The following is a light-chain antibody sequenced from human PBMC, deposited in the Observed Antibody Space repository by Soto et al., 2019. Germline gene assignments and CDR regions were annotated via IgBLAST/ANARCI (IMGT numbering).Light chain of an antibody. V-gene: IGKV1-39*01. CDR1: HSIRSE. J-gene: IGKJ1*01. CDR3: QQSYNTPRT. CDR2: TAS. Sequence: DLQMTQSPSSLSASVGDRVTITCRASHSIRSELSWYQQKPGTAPKLLIYTASNLQSGVPSRFSGSGSGTDFTLTISSLQPEDFATYFCQQSYNTPRTFGQGTKVEIK.